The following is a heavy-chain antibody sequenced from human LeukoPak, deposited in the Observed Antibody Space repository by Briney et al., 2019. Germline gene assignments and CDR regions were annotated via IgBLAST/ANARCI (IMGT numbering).Heavy chain of an antibody. Sequence: PSETLSLTCTVSGGSISSYYWSWIRQPAGKGLEWIGRIYSSGSTNYNPSLKSRVTISVDTSKNQFSLKLSSVTAADTAVYYCARARYYYDSSGYRFGTNFDYWGQGTLVTASS. CDR1: GGSISSYY. J-gene: IGHJ4*02. CDR2: IYSSGST. V-gene: IGHV4-4*07. CDR3: ARARYYYDSSGYRFGTNFDY. D-gene: IGHD3-22*01.